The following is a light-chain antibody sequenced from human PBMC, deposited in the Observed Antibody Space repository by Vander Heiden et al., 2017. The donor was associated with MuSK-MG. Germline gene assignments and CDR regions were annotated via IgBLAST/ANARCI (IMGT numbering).Light chain of an antibody. CDR2: GAS. CDR3: QQYGSSPGYT. Sequence: EIVLTQSPGTLSLSPGERATLSCRASQSVSSSYLAWYQQKPGQAPRLLIYGASSRATGIPDRSSGSGSGTDFTLTISRLEPEDFAVYYCQQYGSSPGYTFGQGTKLEIK. V-gene: IGKV3-20*01. J-gene: IGKJ2*01. CDR1: QSVSSSY.